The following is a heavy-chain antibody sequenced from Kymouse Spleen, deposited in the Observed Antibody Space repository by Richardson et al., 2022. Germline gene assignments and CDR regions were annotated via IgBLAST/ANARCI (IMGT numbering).Heavy chain of an antibody. Sequence: QVQLQQWGAGLLKPSETLSLTCAVYGGSFSGYYWSWIRQPPGKGLEWIGEINHSGSTNYNPSLKSRVTISVDTSKNQFSLKLSSVTAADTAVYYCARGSNSYYYYGMDVWGQGTTVTVSS. J-gene: IGHJ6*02. V-gene: IGHV4-34*01. CDR3: ARGSNSYYYYGMDV. D-gene: IGHD4-23*01,IGHD7-27*02. CDR1: GGSFSGYY. CDR2: INHSGST.